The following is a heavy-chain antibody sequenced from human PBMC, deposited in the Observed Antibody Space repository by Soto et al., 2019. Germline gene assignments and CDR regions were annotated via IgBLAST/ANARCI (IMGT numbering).Heavy chain of an antibody. CDR1: GGTFSSYA. D-gene: IGHD6-6*01. Sequence: QVQLVQSGAEVKKPGSSVKVSCKVSGGTFSSYAIGWVRQAPGQGLEWMGGIIPITGTVNYAQKFQGRVTITADESTTTVYMELSSLRSEDTAVYYCAREYSSSAQYLYVDVWGRGTLVTVSS. CDR3: AREYSSSAQYLYVDV. J-gene: IGHJ2*01. V-gene: IGHV1-69*01. CDR2: IIPITGTV.